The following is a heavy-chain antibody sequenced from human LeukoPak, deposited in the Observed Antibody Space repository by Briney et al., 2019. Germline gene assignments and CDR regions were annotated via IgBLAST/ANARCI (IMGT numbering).Heavy chain of an antibody. CDR2: IDPSDSYT. CDR3: ARGYIQFDY. Sequence: PGESLKISCKASGYSFTSDWITWVRQLPGKGLEWMGRIDPSDSYTNYSPSFQGHVTISADRSISTAYLQWSSLKASDTAMYYYARGYIQFDYWGQGTLVTVSS. D-gene: IGHD5-18*01. CDR1: GYSFTSDW. V-gene: IGHV5-10-1*01. J-gene: IGHJ4*02.